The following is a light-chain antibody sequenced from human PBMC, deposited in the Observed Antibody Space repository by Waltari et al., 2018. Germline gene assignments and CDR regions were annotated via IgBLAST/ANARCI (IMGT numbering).Light chain of an antibody. Sequence: DIQMTQSPSTLSASVGDRVTITCRASESISSWLAVYQQKPGKAPKLLSYKASSLESGVASRFSGSGSATEFTLTISSLQPDDFATYYCQQYNSDRCPFGQGPNVEIK. CDR1: ESISSW. J-gene: IGKJ1*01. CDR2: KAS. CDR3: QQYNSDRCP. V-gene: IGKV1-5*03.